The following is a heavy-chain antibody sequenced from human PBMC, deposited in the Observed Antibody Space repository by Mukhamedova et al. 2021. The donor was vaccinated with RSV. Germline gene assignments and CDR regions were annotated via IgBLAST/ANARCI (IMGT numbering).Heavy chain of an antibody. D-gene: IGHD6-19*01. Sequence: ITMSRDNSKNTLYLQMNSLRAEDTAVYYCAKDGHSSSGPYYFDYWGQGTLVTVSS. V-gene: IGHV3-23*03. J-gene: IGHJ4*02. CDR3: AKDGHSSSGPYYFDY.